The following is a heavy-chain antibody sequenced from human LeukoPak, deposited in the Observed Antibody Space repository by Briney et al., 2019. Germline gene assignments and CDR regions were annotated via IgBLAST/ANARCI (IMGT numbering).Heavy chain of an antibody. D-gene: IGHD6-6*01. J-gene: IGHJ4*02. CDR1: GGSFSGYH. V-gene: IGHV4-34*01. CDR2: INHRGST. CDR3: ARGRGAARFVTIEFDY. Sequence: SETLSLTCAVYGGSFSGYHWSWIRQPPGKGLEWIGEINHRGSTNYNPSPKSRVTMSVDTSKNQFSLKLSSVTAADTAVYYCARGRGAARFVTIEFDYWGQGALVTVSS.